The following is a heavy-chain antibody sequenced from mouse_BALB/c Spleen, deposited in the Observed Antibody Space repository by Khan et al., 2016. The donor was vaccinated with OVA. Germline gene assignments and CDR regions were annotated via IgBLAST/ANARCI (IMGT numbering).Heavy chain of an antibody. D-gene: IGHD2-4*01. V-gene: IGHV2-2*02. J-gene: IGHJ3*01. Sequence: QMQLEESGPGLVQPSQSLSITCTVSGFSLTTYGVHWVRQSPGKGLVWLGVIWSGGSTDYNAAFISRLSISKDSSKSQVFFKMNSLQVNDTAIYYCSRNYDYDEGLAYWGQGTLVTVSA. CDR1: GFSLTTYG. CDR3: SRNYDYDEGLAY. CDR2: IWSGGST.